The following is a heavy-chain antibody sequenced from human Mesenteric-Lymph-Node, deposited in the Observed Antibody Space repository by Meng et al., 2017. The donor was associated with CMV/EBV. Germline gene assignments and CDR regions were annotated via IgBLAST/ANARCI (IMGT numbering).Heavy chain of an antibody. CDR1: GYTFTTSN. Sequence: ASVKVSCKASGYTFTTSNINWVRQAPGQEPEWMGWISAYNGNTDYAQKFQGRVTMTTDTSTSTAYMEMRSLRSDDTAVYYCARVVVAWSGPKGWFDPWGQGTLVTVSS. CDR2: ISAYNGNT. D-gene: IGHD3-3*01. J-gene: IGHJ5*02. V-gene: IGHV1-18*01. CDR3: ARVVVAWSGPKGWFDP.